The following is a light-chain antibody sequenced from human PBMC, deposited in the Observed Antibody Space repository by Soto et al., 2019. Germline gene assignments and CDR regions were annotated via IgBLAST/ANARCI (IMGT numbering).Light chain of an antibody. CDR2: EVS. CDR3: RSYTTSSTPVV. V-gene: IGLV2-14*01. J-gene: IGLJ2*01. Sequence: QSVLTQPASVSGSPGQSITISCTGTSSDVGGYNYVSWYQQHPGKGPKLMIYEVSNRPSGVSNRFSGSKSGNTASLTISGLQAEDEADYYCRSYTTSSTPVVFGGGTQLTVL. CDR1: SSDVGGYNY.